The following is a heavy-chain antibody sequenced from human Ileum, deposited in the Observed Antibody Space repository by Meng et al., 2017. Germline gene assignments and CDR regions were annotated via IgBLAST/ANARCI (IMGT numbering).Heavy chain of an antibody. CDR2: IYHSGST. CDR1: GGNIINSNG. V-gene: IGHV4-4*02. D-gene: IGHD3-10*01. Sequence: VELQVSGPGYVKHSVTLSLTRGVPGGNIINSNGWSWVRQPPGKGLEWIGKIYHSGSTNYNPSLTSRVTISVDKSRNQFSLKLSSVTTADTAVYYCARHGSGSYPYLEYWGQGTLVTVSS. CDR3: ARHGSGSYPYLEY. J-gene: IGHJ4*02.